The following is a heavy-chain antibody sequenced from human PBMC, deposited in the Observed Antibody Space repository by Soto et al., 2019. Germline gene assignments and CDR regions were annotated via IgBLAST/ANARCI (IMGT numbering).Heavy chain of an antibody. D-gene: IGHD3-10*02. J-gene: IGHJ4*01. CDR1: AFTSSECS. CDR3: VRDRDLYRDMFHADL. Sequence: GGSLRLSCEAAAFTSSECSMNWVRQTPGKGLEWLAYITIRTGKVHYAYSVRGRFSISADIAENSVILQMNRLRDEDSAVYFCVRDRDLYRDMFHADLWGQGTLVPVSS. CDR2: ITIRTGKV. V-gene: IGHV3-48*02.